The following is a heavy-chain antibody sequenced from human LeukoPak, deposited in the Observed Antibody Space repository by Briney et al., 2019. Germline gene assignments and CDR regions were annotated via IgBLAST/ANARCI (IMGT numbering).Heavy chain of an antibody. CDR1: GYTFTTYA. V-gene: IGHV7-4-1*02. Sequence: GASVKVSCKTSGYTFTTYAISWVRQAPGQGLEWVGWINTNTGNPTYAQGFFTGRYVFSSDTSVNTAYLQITGLKADDTAVYYCGRDPKLGIRGYTYGYIDFWGQGTLVTVAS. D-gene: IGHD5-18*01. CDR2: INTNTGNP. J-gene: IGHJ4*02. CDR3: GRDPKLGIRGYTYGYIDF.